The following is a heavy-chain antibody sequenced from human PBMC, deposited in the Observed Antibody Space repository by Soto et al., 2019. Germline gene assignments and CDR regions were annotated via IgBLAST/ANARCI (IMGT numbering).Heavy chain of an antibody. CDR3: ARDDDSEANAFDY. CDR2: IWNDGIRK. D-gene: IGHD2-21*02. V-gene: IGHV3-33*01. J-gene: IGHJ4*02. Sequence: PGGSLRLSCAASGFTFSRYGMHWVRQAPGKGLEWVALIWNDGIRKVYVDSVKGRFTISRDNSKNTLDLQMNSLRAEDTAVYYCARDDDSEANAFDYWGPRTMVTVSS. CDR1: GFTFSRYG.